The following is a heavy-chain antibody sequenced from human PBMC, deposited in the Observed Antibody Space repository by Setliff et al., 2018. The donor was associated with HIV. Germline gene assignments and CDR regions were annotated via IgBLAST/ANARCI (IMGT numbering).Heavy chain of an antibody. V-gene: IGHV4-4*07. J-gene: IGHJ5*02. CDR1: GGSSSSYY. CDR2: IYTSGST. CDR3: ARSDYYDSSGYNWFDP. Sequence: SETLSLTCTVSGGSSSSYYCSWIRQPAGKGLEWIGRIYTSGSTNYNPSLKSRVTMSVDTSKNQFSLKLSYVTAADTAVYYCARSDYYDSSGYNWFDPWGQGTLVTVSS. D-gene: IGHD3-22*01.